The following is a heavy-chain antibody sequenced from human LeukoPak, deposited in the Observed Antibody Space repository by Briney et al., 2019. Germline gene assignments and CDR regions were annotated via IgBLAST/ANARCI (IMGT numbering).Heavy chain of an antibody. D-gene: IGHD1-26*01. CDR2: ISYDGSNK. Sequence: GGSLRLSCAASGFTFSSYGMHWVRQAPGKGLEWVALISYDGSNKYYADSVKGRFTISRDNSKDTLYLQMNSLRAEDTTIYYCAKGVIGAAYGYFDLWGRGTMVTVSS. CDR3: AKGVIGAAYGYFDL. CDR1: GFTFSSYG. V-gene: IGHV3-30*18. J-gene: IGHJ2*01.